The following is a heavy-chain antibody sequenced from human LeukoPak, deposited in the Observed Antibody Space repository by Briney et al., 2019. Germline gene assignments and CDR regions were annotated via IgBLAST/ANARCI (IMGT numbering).Heavy chain of an antibody. J-gene: IGHJ5*02. V-gene: IGHV1-69*13. Sequence: ASVKVSCKASGGTFSSYAISWVRQAPGQGLEWMGGIIPIFGTANYAQKFQGRVTITADESTSTAYMELSSLRSEDTAVYYCARESYGDYDTLGWFDPWGQGTLVTVSS. CDR3: ARESYGDYDTLGWFDP. D-gene: IGHD4-17*01. CDR2: IIPIFGTA. CDR1: GGTFSSYA.